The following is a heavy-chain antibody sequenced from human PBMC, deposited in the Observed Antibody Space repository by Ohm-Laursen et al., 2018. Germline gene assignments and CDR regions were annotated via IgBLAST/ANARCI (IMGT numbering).Heavy chain of an antibody. V-gene: IGHV4-34*01. CDR2: INHSRST. Sequence: GTLSLTCAVYGGSFSGYYWNWIRQPPGKGLEWIGEINHSRSTKYNSSFKSRVTISVDTSKNQFSLKLSSVTAADTAVYYCARGFSGWWGRIDYWGQGILVTASS. D-gene: IGHD6-19*01. J-gene: IGHJ4*02. CDR3: ARGFSGWWGRIDY. CDR1: GGSFSGYY.